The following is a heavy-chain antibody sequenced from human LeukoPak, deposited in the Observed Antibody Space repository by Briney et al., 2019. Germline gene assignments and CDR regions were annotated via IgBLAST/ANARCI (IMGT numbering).Heavy chain of an antibody. Sequence: GGSLRLSCAASGFTFSSYSMNWVRQAPGKGLEWVSSISSNSSYIYYADSVKGRFTISRDNAKNSLYLQMNSLRAEDTAVYYCARIPYYDFWSGYYGSQPYFDYWGQGTLVTVSS. CDR2: ISSNSSYI. J-gene: IGHJ4*02. CDR1: GFTFSSYS. CDR3: ARIPYYDFWSGYYGSQPYFDY. V-gene: IGHV3-21*01. D-gene: IGHD3-3*01.